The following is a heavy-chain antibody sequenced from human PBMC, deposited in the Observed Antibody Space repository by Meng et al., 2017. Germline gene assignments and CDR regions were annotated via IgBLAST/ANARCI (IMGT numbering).Heavy chain of an antibody. Sequence: GQLVQFGARVKKPWASVKASVKASGYTFTSYGISWVRQATGQGLEWMGWISAYNGNTNYTQKLQGRVTMTTDTSTSTAYMELRSLRSDDTAVYYCARVSHTYYYDSSGYYPSDYWGQGTLVTVSS. CDR2: ISAYNGNT. V-gene: IGHV1-18*01. CDR3: ARVSHTYYYDSSGYYPSDY. CDR1: GYTFTSYG. D-gene: IGHD3-22*01. J-gene: IGHJ4*02.